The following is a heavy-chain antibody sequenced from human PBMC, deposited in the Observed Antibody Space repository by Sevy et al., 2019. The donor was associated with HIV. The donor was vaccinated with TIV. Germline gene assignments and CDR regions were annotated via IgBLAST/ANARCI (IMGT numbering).Heavy chain of an antibody. V-gene: IGHV1-2*02. CDR2: INPNSGGT. J-gene: IGHJ5*02. CDR1: GYTFTGYY. CDR3: ARDRKAETEWFDP. Sequence: ASLKVSCKASGYTFTGYYMHWVRQAPGQGLEWMGWINPNSGGTNYAQKFQGRVTMTRDTSISTAYMELSRLRSDDTAVYYCARDRKAETEWFDPWGQGTLVTVSS. D-gene: IGHD2-15*01.